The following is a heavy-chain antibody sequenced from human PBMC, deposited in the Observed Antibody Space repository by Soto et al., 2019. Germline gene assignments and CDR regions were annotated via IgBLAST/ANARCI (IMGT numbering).Heavy chain of an antibody. V-gene: IGHV3-30-3*01. CDR3: AREPKPGACYFGGLDV. D-gene: IGHD2-15*01. CDR2: IANDGGSQ. Sequence: QVQLVESGGGVVQPGRSLRLSCAASGFTFSTYPMHWVRQAPGKGLEWVAVIANDGGSQYYTDSVKGRFTVSRDNSKNTLYLQVNSLRLEDTAVYYCAREPKPGACYFGGLDVWGQGTTVTVSS. J-gene: IGHJ6*02. CDR1: GFTFSTYP.